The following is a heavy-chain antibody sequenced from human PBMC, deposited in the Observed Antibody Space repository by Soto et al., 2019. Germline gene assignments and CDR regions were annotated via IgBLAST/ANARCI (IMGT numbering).Heavy chain of an antibody. CDR3: ARDGEYQLLGPLNNWFDP. CDR1: GYTFTSYG. D-gene: IGHD2-2*01. V-gene: IGHV1-18*01. Sequence: GASVKVSCKASGYTFTSYGISWVRQAPGQGLEWMGWISAYNGNTNYAQKLQGRVTRTTDTSTSTAYMELRSLRSDDTAVYYCARDGEYQLLGPLNNWFDPWGQGTLVTVLL. J-gene: IGHJ5*02. CDR2: ISAYNGNT.